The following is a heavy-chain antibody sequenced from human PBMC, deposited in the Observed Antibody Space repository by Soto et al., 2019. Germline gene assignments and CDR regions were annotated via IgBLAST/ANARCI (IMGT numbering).Heavy chain of an antibody. D-gene: IGHD2-2*01. Sequence: PSETLSLTCTVSGGSISSYYWSWIRQPPGKGLEWIGYIYYSGSTNYNPSLKSRVTISVDTSKNQFSLKLSSVSAADTAVYYCAGGAVPAAINYWGQGTLVTVSS. CDR2: IYYSGST. CDR1: GGSISSYY. J-gene: IGHJ4*02. CDR3: AGGAVPAAINY. V-gene: IGHV4-59*01.